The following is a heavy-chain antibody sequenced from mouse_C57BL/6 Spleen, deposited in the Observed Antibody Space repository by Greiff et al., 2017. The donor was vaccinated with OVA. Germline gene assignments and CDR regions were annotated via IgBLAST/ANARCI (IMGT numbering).Heavy chain of an antibody. CDR3: ARHAYYSNSAWFAY. CDR2: ISSGGSYT. CDR1: GFTFSSYG. V-gene: IGHV5-6*01. J-gene: IGHJ3*01. D-gene: IGHD2-5*01. Sequence: EVQGVESGGDLVKPGGSLKLSCAASGFTFSSYGMSWVRQTPDKRLEWVATISSGGSYTYYPDSVKGRFTISRDNAKNTLYLQMSSLKSEDTAMYYCARHAYYSNSAWFAYWGQGTLVTVSA.